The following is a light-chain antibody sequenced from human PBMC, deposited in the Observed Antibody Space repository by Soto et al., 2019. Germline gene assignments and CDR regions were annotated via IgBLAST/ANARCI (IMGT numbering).Light chain of an antibody. CDR3: AAWDDSLNGYV. CDR1: SSNIGSNI. V-gene: IGLV1-44*01. Sequence: QPVLTQPPSASGTPGQRVTIYCSGSSSNIGSNIVNWYQQLPGTAPKLLIYTNDQRPSGVPDRFSGSKSGTSASLAISGLQSEDEAEYYCAAWDDSLNGYVFGTGTKLTVL. CDR2: TND. J-gene: IGLJ1*01.